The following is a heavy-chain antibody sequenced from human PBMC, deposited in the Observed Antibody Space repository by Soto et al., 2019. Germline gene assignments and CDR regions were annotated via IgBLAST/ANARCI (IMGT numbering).Heavy chain of an antibody. D-gene: IGHD3-10*01. CDR2: IYCDDDK. CDR1: GFSLSTSGVG. CDR3: ARHSPYYYVSGSYRVDAFYI. J-gene: IGHJ3*02. Sequence: QITLKESGPTLVKPTQTLTLTCTFSGFSLSTSGVGVGWIRQPPGKALERLALIYCDDDKRYNPSLKSRLTIANVTSKRLVVLTLTNMDPVDTAIYSCARHSPYYYVSGSYRVDAFYIWGQGTMVTVSS. V-gene: IGHV2-5*02.